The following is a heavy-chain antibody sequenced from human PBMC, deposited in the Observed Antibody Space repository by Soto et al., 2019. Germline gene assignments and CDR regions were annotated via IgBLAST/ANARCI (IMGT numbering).Heavy chain of an antibody. CDR1: GYTFTTYD. Sequence: QVQLVQSGAEVTKPGASVKVSCKASGYTFTTYDINWVRQATGQGLEWLGWMSPNSGATGYAQKFQGRVTMTSDTSMTTAYMELSNLRSEDTAMYYCARGVDAGVDVWGQGTTVTVSS. D-gene: IGHD1-1*01. CDR2: MSPNSGAT. CDR3: ARGVDAGVDV. V-gene: IGHV1-8*01. J-gene: IGHJ6*02.